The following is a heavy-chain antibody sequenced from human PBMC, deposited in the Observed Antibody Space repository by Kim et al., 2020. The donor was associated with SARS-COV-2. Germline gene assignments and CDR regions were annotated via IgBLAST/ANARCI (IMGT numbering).Heavy chain of an antibody. Sequence: GGSLRLSCAASGITLNSYWMHWVRQAPGKGLVWVSRISSDGSSTSYADSVKGRFTISRDNAKNTLYLQMNSLRAEDTAVYYCARRAYSSGWWYFDYWGQGTLVTVSS. J-gene: IGHJ4*02. D-gene: IGHD6-19*01. CDR1: GITLNSYW. CDR2: ISSDGSST. V-gene: IGHV3-74*01. CDR3: ARRAYSSGWWYFDY.